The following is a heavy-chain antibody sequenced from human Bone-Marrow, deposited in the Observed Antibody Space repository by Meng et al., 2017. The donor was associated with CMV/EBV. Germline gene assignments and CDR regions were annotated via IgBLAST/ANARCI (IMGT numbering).Heavy chain of an antibody. CDR1: GFTFSSYW. CDR3: ARVVELWDIVGVHGYFDY. J-gene: IGHJ4*02. Sequence: GESLKISCAASGFTFSSYWMSWVRQAPGKGLEWVANIKQDGSEKYYVDSVKGRFTISRDNAKNSLYLQMNSLRAEDTAVYYCARVVELWDIVGVHGYFDYWGQGTLVTVSS. D-gene: IGHD2-2*01. V-gene: IGHV3-7*01. CDR2: IKQDGSEK.